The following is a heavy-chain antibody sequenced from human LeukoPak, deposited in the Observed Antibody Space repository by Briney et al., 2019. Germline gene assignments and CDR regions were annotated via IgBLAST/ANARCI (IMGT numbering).Heavy chain of an antibody. J-gene: IGHJ4*02. CDR2: IYSSGST. CDR1: GGSISSYY. Sequence: PSETLSLTCTVSGGSISSYYWSWIRQPPGKGLEWIGYIYSSGSTNYNPSLKSRVTISVDTSKNQFSLKLSSVTAADTAVYYCARAQAHFDYWGQGTLVTVSS. CDR3: ARAQAHFDY. V-gene: IGHV4-59*01.